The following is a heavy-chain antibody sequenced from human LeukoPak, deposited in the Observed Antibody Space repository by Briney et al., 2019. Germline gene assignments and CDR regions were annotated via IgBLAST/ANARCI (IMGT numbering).Heavy chain of an antibody. V-gene: IGHV4-39*01. CDR2: IFYSGST. D-gene: IGHD3-10*01. CDR3: ARISYYGSGNYYYGMDV. CDR1: GGSINSYGYY. Sequence: SETLSLTCSVSGGSINSYGYYWAWIRQPPGKRPEWIGSIFYSGSTHYNPSLQSRITISADTSKGQFSLKLSSVTAADTAVYYCARISYYGSGNYYYGMDVWGQGTTVTVSS. J-gene: IGHJ6*02.